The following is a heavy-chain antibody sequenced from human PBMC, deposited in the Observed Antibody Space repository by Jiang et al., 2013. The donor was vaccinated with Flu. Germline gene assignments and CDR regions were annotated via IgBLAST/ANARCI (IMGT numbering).Heavy chain of an antibody. J-gene: IGHJ4*02. Sequence: KPTQTLTLTCTFSGFSLSTTGVGVGWIRQPPGKALECLALIYWDDDKRYSPSLRSRLTITKDTSKNQVVLTMTNVDSVDTATYYCAHRRDHRSNWDVGYFDYWGQG. CDR1: GFSLSTTGVG. D-gene: IGHD1-1*01. CDR2: IYWDDDK. V-gene: IGHV2-5*02. CDR3: AHRRDHRSNWDVGYFDY.